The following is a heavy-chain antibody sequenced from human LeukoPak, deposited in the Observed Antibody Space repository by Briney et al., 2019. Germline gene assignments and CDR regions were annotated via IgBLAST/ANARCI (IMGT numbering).Heavy chain of an antibody. D-gene: IGHD3-10*01. V-gene: IGHV4-34*01. CDR3: ARLRAFAGSYYKLGFDY. J-gene: IGHJ4*02. CDR2: INHSGST. Sequence: SETLSLTCAVYGGSFSGYYWSWIRQPPGKGLEWIGEINHSGSTNYNPSLKSRVTISVDTSKNQFSLKLSSVTAADTAVYYCARLRAFAGSYYKLGFDYWGQGTLVTVSS. CDR1: GGSFSGYY.